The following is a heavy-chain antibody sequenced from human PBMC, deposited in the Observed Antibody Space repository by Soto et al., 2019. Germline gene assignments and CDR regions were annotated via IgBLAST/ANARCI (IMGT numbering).Heavy chain of an antibody. CDR1: GDSVSSNGAA. CDR2: TYYRSKWYN. V-gene: IGHV6-1*01. D-gene: IGHD1-1*01. Sequence: SQTLSLTCAISGDSVSSNGAAWNWIRQSPSRGLEWLGRTYYRSKWYNDYAVSVKSRITINPDTSKNQFSLQLNSVTPEDTAVYYCARGFWSGLEPHHYYYGTDVWGQAPTLTLSS. J-gene: IGHJ6*02. CDR3: ARGFWSGLEPHHYYYGTDV.